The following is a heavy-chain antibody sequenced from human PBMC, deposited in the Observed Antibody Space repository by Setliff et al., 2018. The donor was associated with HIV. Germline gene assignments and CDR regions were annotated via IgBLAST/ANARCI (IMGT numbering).Heavy chain of an antibody. V-gene: IGHV1-69*10. D-gene: IGHD3-22*01. CDR2: IIPILGIA. CDR1: GGTFSSYA. CDR3: ASYYYDSSGYSENEGDAFDI. J-gene: IGHJ3*02. Sequence: GASVKVSCKASGGTFSSYAISWVRQAPGQGLEWMGGIIPILGIANYAQKFQGRVTITADESTSTAYMGLSSLRSEDTAVYYCASYYYDSSGYSENEGDAFDIWGQGTMVTVSS.